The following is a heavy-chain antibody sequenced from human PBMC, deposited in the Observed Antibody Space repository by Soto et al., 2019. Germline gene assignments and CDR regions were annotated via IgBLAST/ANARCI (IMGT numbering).Heavy chain of an antibody. CDR1: GGTFSSYT. J-gene: IGHJ5*02. V-gene: IGHV1-69*02. CDR2: IIPILGIA. Sequence: QVQLVQSGAEVKKPGSSVKVSCKASGGTFSSYTISWVRQAPGQGLEWMGRIIPILGIANYAQKFQGRVTITADKPTSTAYMELSSLRSEDTAVYYCAIRLRGNWFDPWGQGTLVTVSS. D-gene: IGHD4-17*01. CDR3: AIRLRGNWFDP.